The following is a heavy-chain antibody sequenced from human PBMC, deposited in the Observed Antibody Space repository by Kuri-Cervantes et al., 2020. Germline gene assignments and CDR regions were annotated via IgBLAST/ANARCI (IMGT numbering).Heavy chain of an antibody. D-gene: IGHD2-2*02. CDR2: ISYDGSNK. J-gene: IGHJ6*03. CDR1: GFTFSSYG. V-gene: IGHV3-30*03. Sequence: GESLKISCAASGFTFSSYGMHWVRQAPGKGLEWVAVISYDGSNKYYADSVKGRFTISRDNSKNTLYLQMNSLRAEDTAVYYCARDNVPAAISYYMDVWGKGTTVTVSS. CDR3: ARDNVPAAISYYMDV.